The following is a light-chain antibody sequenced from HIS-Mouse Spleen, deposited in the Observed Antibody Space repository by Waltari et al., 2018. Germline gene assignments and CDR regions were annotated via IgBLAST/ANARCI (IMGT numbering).Light chain of an antibody. Sequence: SYELTQPPSVSVSPGQTARSTGPGDELPKQNAYWYQQKPGQAPVLVIYKDSERPSGIPERFSGSSSGTTVTLTISGVQAEDEADYYCQSADSSGTYYVFGTGTKVTVL. V-gene: IGLV3-25*03. CDR3: QSADSSGTYYV. J-gene: IGLJ1*01. CDR1: ELPKQN. CDR2: KDS.